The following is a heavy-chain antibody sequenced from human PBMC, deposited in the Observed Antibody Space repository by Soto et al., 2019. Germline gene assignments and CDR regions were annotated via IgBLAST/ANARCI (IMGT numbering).Heavy chain of an antibody. CDR3: ARGRRAGRGYCSGGSCYDPRDYYYYGMDV. CDR2: IIPIFGTA. CDR1: GYTFTGHY. V-gene: IGHV1-69*13. Sequence: GASVKVSCKGSGYTFTGHYMHWVRQAPGQGLEWMGGIIPIFGTANYAQKFQGRVTITADESTSTAYMELSSLRSEDTAVYYCARGRRAGRGYCSGGSCYDPRDYYYYGMDVWGQGTTVTVSS. J-gene: IGHJ6*02. D-gene: IGHD2-15*01.